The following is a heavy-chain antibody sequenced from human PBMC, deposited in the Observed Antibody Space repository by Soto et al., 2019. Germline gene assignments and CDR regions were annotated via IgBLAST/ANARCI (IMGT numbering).Heavy chain of an antibody. CDR1: EFVFISDA. V-gene: IGHV3-23*01. J-gene: IGHJ4*02. Sequence: GGSLRLSFAASEFVFISDALIWDRQAPGKGLEWVSAISGSGGSTYYADSVKGRFTISRDNSKNTLYLQMNSLRAEDTAVYYCLAVATINRYYFDYWGQGTLVTVSS. D-gene: IGHD5-12*01. CDR2: ISGSGGST. CDR3: LAVATINRYYFDY.